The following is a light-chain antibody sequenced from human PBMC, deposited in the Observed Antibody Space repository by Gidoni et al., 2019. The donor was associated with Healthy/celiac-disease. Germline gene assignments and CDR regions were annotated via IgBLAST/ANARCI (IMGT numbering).Light chain of an antibody. CDR3: QQSYSTLPLT. CDR1: QSISRD. Sequence: DIQMSQSPYSLSASVGDRVTITCRASQSISRDLNWYQQKPGKAPKLMIYAASSVQSGVPSRFSGSGTGTDFTLTISSLQPEDFATYYCQQSYSTLPLTFGGGTKVEIK. V-gene: IGKV1-39*01. J-gene: IGKJ4*01. CDR2: AAS.